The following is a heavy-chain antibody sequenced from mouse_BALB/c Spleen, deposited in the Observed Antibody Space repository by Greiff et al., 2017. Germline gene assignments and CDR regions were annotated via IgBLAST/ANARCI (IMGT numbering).Heavy chain of an antibody. CDR2: INPNNGGT. CDR1: GYTFTEYT. Sequence: VQLQQSGPELVKPGASVKISCKTSGYTFTEYTMHWVKQSHGKSLEWIGDINPNNGGTSYNQKFKGKATLTVDKSSSTAYMELRSLTSEDTAVYYCARDVSSPFDDWGQGTTLTVSS. J-gene: IGHJ2*01. CDR3: ARDVSSPFDD. V-gene: IGHV1-18*01. D-gene: IGHD1-1*01.